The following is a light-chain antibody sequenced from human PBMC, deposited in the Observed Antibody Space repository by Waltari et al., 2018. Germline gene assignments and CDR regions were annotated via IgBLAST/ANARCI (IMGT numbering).Light chain of an antibody. V-gene: IGKV1-5*03. J-gene: IGKJ5*01. CDR2: KAS. Sequence: DIQMTQSPSTLSASVGDRVTITCRASQSISDWLAWYQQKPGKAPKLLIYKASSLESGVPSRFSGSGSGTEFTLTISSLQPDDFATYYCQPYNSYSIMFGQGTRLDIK. CDR3: QPYNSYSIM. CDR1: QSISDW.